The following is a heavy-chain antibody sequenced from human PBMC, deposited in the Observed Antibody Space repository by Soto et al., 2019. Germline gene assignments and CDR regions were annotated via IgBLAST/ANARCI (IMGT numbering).Heavy chain of an antibody. CDR1: GLTVSNNY. V-gene: IGHV3-53*01. CDR3: ASDRRDYYYYGMDV. Sequence: GGSLRLSCAASGLTVSNNYMSWVRQAPGKGLEWVSVIYSGGSTYYADSVKGRFTISRDNSKNTLYLQMNSLRAEDTAVYYCASDRRDYYYYGMDVWGQGTTVTVSS. J-gene: IGHJ6*02. CDR2: IYSGGST.